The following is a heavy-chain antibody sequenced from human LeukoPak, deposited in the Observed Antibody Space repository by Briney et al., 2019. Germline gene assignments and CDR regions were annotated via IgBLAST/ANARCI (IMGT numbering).Heavy chain of an antibody. D-gene: IGHD5-12*01. V-gene: IGHV1-18*01. CDR2: ISAYNGYT. Sequence: ASVKVSCKASGYTFTNYGISWVRQAPGQGLEWMGWISAYNGYTDYAQNLQFRVTMTTDTSTSTAYMELRSLRSDDTAVYYCARDLGNSGYATGDWGQGTLVTVSS. J-gene: IGHJ4*02. CDR3: ARDLGNSGYATGD. CDR1: GYTFTNYG.